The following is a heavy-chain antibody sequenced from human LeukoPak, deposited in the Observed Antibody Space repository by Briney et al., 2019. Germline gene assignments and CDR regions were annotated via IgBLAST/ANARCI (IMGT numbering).Heavy chain of an antibody. V-gene: IGHV3-9*01. CDR1: GFTFGDYA. Sequence: GGSLRLSCAASGFTFGDYAMHWVRQAPGKGLEWVSGIGWNSGSIDYADSVRGRFTISRDNAKNSLYLQMNSLRAEDTALYYCAKDINILFLGDAFDIWGQGTMVTVSS. CDR3: AKDINILFLGDAFDI. CDR2: IGWNSGSI. D-gene: IGHD3-16*01. J-gene: IGHJ3*02.